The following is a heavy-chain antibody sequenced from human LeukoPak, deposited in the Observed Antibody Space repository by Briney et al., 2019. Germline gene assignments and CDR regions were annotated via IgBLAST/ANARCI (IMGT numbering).Heavy chain of an antibody. CDR1: GGSISSSSYY. Sequence: SETLSLTCTVCGGSISSSSYYWGWIRQPPGKGLEWIGSIYYSGSTYYNPSLKSRVTISVDTSKNQFSLKLSSVTAADTAVYYSARHSRFTMMVVAHYAFDIWGQGTMVTVSS. D-gene: IGHD3-22*01. J-gene: IGHJ3*02. CDR2: IYYSGST. V-gene: IGHV4-39*01. CDR3: ARHSRFTMMVVAHYAFDI.